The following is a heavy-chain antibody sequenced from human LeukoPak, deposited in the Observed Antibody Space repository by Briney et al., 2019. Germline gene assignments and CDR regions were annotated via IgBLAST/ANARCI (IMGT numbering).Heavy chain of an antibody. Sequence: GGSLRLSCAASGFTFSSYWMSWVRQAPGKGLEWVANIKQDGSEKFYVDSVKGRFTVSRDNAKNSLYLQMNSLRAEDTAVYYCARGRYCSSTSCRYFDNWGQGTLVTVSS. CDR2: IKQDGSEK. CDR1: GFTFSSYW. D-gene: IGHD2-2*01. J-gene: IGHJ4*02. V-gene: IGHV3-7*01. CDR3: ARGRYCSSTSCRYFDN.